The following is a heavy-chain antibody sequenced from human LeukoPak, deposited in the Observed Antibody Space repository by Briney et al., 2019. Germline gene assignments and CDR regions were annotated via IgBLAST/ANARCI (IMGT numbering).Heavy chain of an antibody. J-gene: IGHJ6*03. CDR1: GFTLSSYG. D-gene: IGHD3-10*01. Sequence: GGSLRLSCAASGFTLSSYGMHWVRQAPGKGLEWVAFIRYDGSNKYYADSVKGRFTISRDNSKNTLYLQMNSLRAEDTAVYYCAKDGTPRPIITMVPARGMDVWGKGTTVTVSS. CDR3: AKDGTPRPIITMVPARGMDV. V-gene: IGHV3-30*02. CDR2: IRYDGSNK.